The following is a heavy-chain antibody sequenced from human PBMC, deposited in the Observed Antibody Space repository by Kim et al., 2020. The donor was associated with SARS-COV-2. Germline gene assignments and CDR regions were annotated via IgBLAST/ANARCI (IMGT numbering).Heavy chain of an antibody. V-gene: IGHV3-11*06. Sequence: SVKCRFTISRDNAKNSLYLQMNSLRAEDTAVYYCARPACSSTSCYGAFDIWGQGTMVTVSS. CDR3: ARPACSSTSCYGAFDI. D-gene: IGHD2-2*01. J-gene: IGHJ3*02.